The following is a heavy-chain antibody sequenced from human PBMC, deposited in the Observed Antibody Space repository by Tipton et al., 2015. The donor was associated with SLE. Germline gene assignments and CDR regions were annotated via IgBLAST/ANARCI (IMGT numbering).Heavy chain of an antibody. J-gene: IGHJ4*02. CDR3: ARGSGSNAWAPADY. Sequence: QLVQSGAEVKKPGASVKVSCKASGYTFTDYYMHWVRQAPGQGLEWMGWINPKTGDTNYAQKFQDRVTMTGDTSISTAYMDLSRLTSDDTAVYYCARGSGSNAWAPADYWGQGMLVSVSS. CDR2: INPKTGDT. CDR1: GYTFTDYY. D-gene: IGHD2-8*01. V-gene: IGHV1-2*02.